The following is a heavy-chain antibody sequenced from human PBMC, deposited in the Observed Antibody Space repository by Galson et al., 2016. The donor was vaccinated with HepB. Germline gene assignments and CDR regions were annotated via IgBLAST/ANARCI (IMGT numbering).Heavy chain of an antibody. J-gene: IGHJ4*02. V-gene: IGHV1-8*01. CDR3: VPHLTETPDYFHF. D-gene: IGHD1-20*01. CDR1: GSTLTSYD. CDR2: MNPNSGNT. Sequence: SVKVSCKASGSTLTSYDIDWVRQATGQGLEWMGWMNPNSGNTGYAQKFQGRVTMTRDNSINTAYMELGGLRSEDTAVYYCVPHLTETPDYFHFWGQGTRVTVSS.